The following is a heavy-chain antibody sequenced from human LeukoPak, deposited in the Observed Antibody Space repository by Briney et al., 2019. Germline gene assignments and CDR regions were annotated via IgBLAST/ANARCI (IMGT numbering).Heavy chain of an antibody. Sequence: GGSLRLSCAASGFTFSSYAMHWVRQAPGKGLGYVSAISSNGGSTYYANSVKGRFTISRDNSKNTLYLQVGSLRAEDMAVYYCARGGIAVAGPYYYYMDVWGKGTTVTVSS. CDR1: GFTFSSYA. CDR3: ARGGIAVAGPYYYYMDV. J-gene: IGHJ6*03. D-gene: IGHD6-19*01. CDR2: ISSNGGST. V-gene: IGHV3-64*01.